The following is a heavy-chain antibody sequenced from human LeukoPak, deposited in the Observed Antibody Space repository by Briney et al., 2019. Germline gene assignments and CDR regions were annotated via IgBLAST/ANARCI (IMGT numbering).Heavy chain of an antibody. J-gene: IGHJ5*02. V-gene: IGHV3-30*01. CDR2: ISYDGSNK. CDR1: GFTFSSYA. Sequence: GRSLILSCAASGFTFSSYAMHWVRQAPGKGLEWVAVISYDGSNKYYADSVKGRFTISRDNSKNTLYLQMNSLRAEDTAVYYCARARYCSGGSCYRNWFDPWGQGNLVTVS. CDR3: ARARYCSGGSCYRNWFDP. D-gene: IGHD2-15*01.